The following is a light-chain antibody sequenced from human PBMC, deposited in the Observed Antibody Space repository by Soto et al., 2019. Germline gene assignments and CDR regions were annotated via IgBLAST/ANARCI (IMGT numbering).Light chain of an antibody. CDR2: GAS. V-gene: IGKV3-15*01. CDR1: QSVSSN. J-gene: IGKJ4*01. CDR3: QQYNNWHLT. Sequence: EIVMTQSPATLSVSPGERATLSCRASQSVSSNLAWYQQKPGQAPRLLIYGASTRATGIPARFSGSGSGTEFTLTISSLQSEDCAGYYCQQYNNWHLTFGGGTKVEIK.